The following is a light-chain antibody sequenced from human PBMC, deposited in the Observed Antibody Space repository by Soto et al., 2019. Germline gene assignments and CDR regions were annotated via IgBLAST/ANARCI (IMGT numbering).Light chain of an antibody. J-gene: IGKJ1*01. CDR3: QDYNSWT. CDR1: QSISTW. CDR2: KAS. Sequence: DIQMTQSPSTLSASVGDRVTITCRASQSISTWLSWYQQKPGKAPKVLIYKASNLQSGVSSRFSGSGSGIEFTLTISSLQPDDFATYYCQDYNSWTFGQGTKVDIK. V-gene: IGKV1-5*03.